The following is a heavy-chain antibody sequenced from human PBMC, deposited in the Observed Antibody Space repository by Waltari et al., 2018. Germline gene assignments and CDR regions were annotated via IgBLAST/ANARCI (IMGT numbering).Heavy chain of an antibody. D-gene: IGHD6-6*01. CDR3: ARDRTVAARPYYFDY. J-gene: IGHJ4*02. Sequence: QVQLVQSGAAVKKPGSSVKVSCKASGGTFSSYAISWVRQAPGQGLEWMGGIIPILGIANYAQKFQGRVTINADKSTSTAYMELSSLRSEDTAVYYCARDRTVAARPYYFDYWGQGTLVTVSS. CDR1: GGTFSSYA. CDR2: IIPILGIA. V-gene: IGHV1-69*10.